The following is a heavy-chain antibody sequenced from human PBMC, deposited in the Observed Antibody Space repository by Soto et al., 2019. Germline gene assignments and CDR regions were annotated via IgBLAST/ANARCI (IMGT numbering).Heavy chain of an antibody. J-gene: IGHJ4*02. CDR1: GFTFSSYG. V-gene: IGHV3-33*01. CDR3: ARELRFSIDY. CDR2: IWYDGSNK. D-gene: IGHD3-3*01. Sequence: GGSLILSCAPSGFTFSSYGMHWVRQAPGKGLEWVAVIWYDGSNKYYADSVKGRFTISRDNSKNTLYLQMNSLRAEDTAVYYCARELRFSIDYWGQGTLVTVSS.